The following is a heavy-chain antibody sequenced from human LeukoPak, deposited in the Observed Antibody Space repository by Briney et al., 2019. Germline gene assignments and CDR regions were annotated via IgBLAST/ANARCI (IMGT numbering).Heavy chain of an antibody. J-gene: IGHJ4*02. D-gene: IGHD3-22*01. V-gene: IGHV4-39*07. CDR2: IYYSGST. CDR1: GASISSSSYY. Sequence: SETLSLTCTVSGASISSSSYYWGWIRQPPGKGLEWIGSIYYSGSTHDNPTLQSRVTISVDTSKNQFSLKLNSVTAADTAVYYCARDLDDSSGYSNYWGQGTLVTVSS. CDR3: ARDLDDSSGYSNY.